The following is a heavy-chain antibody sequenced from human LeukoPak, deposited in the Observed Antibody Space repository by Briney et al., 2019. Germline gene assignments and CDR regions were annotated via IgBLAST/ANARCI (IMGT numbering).Heavy chain of an antibody. CDR1: GFTFSSYG. Sequence: PGGSLRLSCAASGFTFSSYGMHWVRQAPGKGLEWVAVISYDGSNKYYADSVKGRFTISRDNSKNTLYLQMNSLRAEDTAVYYCAKSGEAFDIWGQGTMVTVSS. CDR3: AKSGEAFDI. D-gene: IGHD6-25*01. J-gene: IGHJ3*02. V-gene: IGHV3-30*18. CDR2: ISYDGSNK.